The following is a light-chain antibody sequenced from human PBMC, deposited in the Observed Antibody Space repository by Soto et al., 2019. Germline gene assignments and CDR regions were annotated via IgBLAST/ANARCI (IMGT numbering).Light chain of an antibody. V-gene: IGKV3-20*01. CDR1: QSVISSY. Sequence: VMTQTPLSLSVAPGQRASISCXSGQSVISSYVAWYQQKPGQAPRLLIYGASSRATGVPDRFSGSGSETEFTLTIRRLEPEDSAVFYCQQYGSTPLTFGGGTKVDIK. J-gene: IGKJ4*01. CDR3: QQYGSTPLT. CDR2: GAS.